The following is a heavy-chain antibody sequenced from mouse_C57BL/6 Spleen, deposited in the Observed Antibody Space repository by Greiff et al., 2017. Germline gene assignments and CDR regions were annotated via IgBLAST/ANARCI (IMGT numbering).Heavy chain of an antibody. CDR2: INPNNGGT. CDR3: ARRATTVVEHFDY. J-gene: IGHJ2*01. D-gene: IGHD1-1*01. CDR1: GYTFTDYY. V-gene: IGHV1-26*01. Sequence: EVQLQQSGPELVKPGASVKISCKASGYTFTDYYMNWVKQSHGKSLEWIGDINPNNGGTSYNQKFKGKATLTVDKSSSTAYMQLRTLTSEDSAVYDCARRATTVVEHFDYWGQGTTLTVSS.